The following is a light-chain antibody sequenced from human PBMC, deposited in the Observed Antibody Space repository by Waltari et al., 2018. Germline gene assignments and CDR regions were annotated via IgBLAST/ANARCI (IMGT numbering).Light chain of an antibody. J-gene: IGKJ1*01. CDR2: GAS. Sequence: EIVMTQSPATLSVSPGARATLSCRASQSVSSNLAWYQPKPGQAPRLLIYGASTRATGIPARFSGSGSGTEFTLTISSLQSEDCAVYYCQQYNNWPRTFGQGTKVEIK. CDR3: QQYNNWPRT. CDR1: QSVSSN. V-gene: IGKV3-15*01.